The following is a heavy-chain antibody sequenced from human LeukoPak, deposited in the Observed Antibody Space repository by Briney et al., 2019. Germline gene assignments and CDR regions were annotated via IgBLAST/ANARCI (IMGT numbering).Heavy chain of an antibody. V-gene: IGHV3-74*01. CDR3: ARDPAGSLPAFDI. Sequence: PGGSLRLSCAASEFTFSSYGMDRVRQAPGKGVVWVSRISPDGDSTNYADSVQGRFTVSRDNAKNTLYLQMNSLRAEDTAVYYCARDPAGSLPAFDIWGQGTLVTVSS. J-gene: IGHJ3*02. CDR2: ISPDGDST. CDR1: EFTFSSYG.